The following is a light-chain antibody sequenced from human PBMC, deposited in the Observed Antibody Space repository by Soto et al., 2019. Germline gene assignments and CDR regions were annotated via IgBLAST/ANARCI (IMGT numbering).Light chain of an antibody. CDR2: GVS. CDR3: SSYTSSSPLRV. J-gene: IGLJ3*02. V-gene: IGLV2-14*01. Sequence: QSVLTQPASVSGSPGQSITISCTGTSSDVGGYNYVSWYQQHPGKAPKLIIYGVSNRPSGISNRFSGSKSDNTASLTISGLQTEDEADYYCSSYTSSSPLRVSGGGTQLTVL. CDR1: SSDVGGYNY.